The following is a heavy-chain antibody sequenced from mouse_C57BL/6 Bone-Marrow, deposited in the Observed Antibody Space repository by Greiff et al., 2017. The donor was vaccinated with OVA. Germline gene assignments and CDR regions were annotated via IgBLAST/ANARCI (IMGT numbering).Heavy chain of an antibody. D-gene: IGHD3-1*01. V-gene: IGHV5-12*01. J-gene: IGHJ1*03. CDR3: ARRGAPWYFDV. CDR2: ISNGGGST. CDR1: GFTFSDYY. Sequence: DVKLVESGGGLVQPGGSLKLSCAASGFTFSDYYMYWVRQTPETRLEWVAYISNGGGSTYYPDTVKGRFTISRDNAKHTLYLQMSRLKSEDTAMYYCARRGAPWYFDVWGTGTTVTVSS.